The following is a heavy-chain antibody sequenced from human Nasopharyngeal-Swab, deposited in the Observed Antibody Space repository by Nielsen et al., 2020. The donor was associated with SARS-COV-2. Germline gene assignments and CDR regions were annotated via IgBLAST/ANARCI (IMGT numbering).Heavy chain of an antibody. J-gene: IGHJ4*02. CDR3: ARGYMGGATTPDY. Sequence: ASVKVSCKTSGYTFASFDINWVRQATGRGLEWVGWMNLDSGDTHYAQEFQGKVTLTRDTSRSTAYMELSSLRSDDTAVYYCARGYMGGATTPDYWGQGTLVTVSS. CDR1: GYTFASFD. V-gene: IGHV1-8*01. D-gene: IGHD1-26*01. CDR2: MNLDSGDT.